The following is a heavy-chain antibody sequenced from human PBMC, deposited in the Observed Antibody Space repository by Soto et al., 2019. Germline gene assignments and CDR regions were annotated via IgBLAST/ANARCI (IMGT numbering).Heavy chain of an antibody. CDR3: ARSRSGAVPDSLGF. D-gene: IGHD3-10*01. Sequence: QVQLVESGGGVVQPGGSLRLSCAASGFSFSRFAIHWVRQAPGKGLVWVAVISKDGSGIYYADSVKGRFTISGDDSKSSLILQVNSLTSEDTAVYHCARSRSGAVPDSLGFWGQGTLVTVSS. J-gene: IGHJ4*02. CDR1: GFSFSRFA. CDR2: ISKDGSGI. V-gene: IGHV3-30-3*01.